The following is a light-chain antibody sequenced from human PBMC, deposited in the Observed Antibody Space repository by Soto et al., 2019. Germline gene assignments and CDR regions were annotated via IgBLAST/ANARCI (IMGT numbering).Light chain of an antibody. J-gene: IGKJ4*01. V-gene: IGKV1-5*03. CDR1: QSISTR. CDR3: QQYNSYPLT. Sequence: DIQMTQSPSTLSASVGDRVTITCRASQSISTRLAWYQQKPGKATNLLMYKASSLESGVPSRFSGSGSGTEFTLTISSLQPDDFANYYCQQYNSYPLTFGGGTKVEIK. CDR2: KAS.